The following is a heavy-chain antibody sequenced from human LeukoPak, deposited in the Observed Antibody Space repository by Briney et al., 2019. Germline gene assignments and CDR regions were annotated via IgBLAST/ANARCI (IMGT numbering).Heavy chain of an antibody. CDR3: AKGGDSSGWYNFDY. D-gene: IGHD6-19*01. Sequence: GGSLRLSCAASGFTFSSYGMHWVRQAPGKGLECVAFIQSNENTKYYSDSVKGRFTISRDNSKNTLYLQMSSLRAEDTAVYYCAKGGDSSGWYNFDYWGQGTLVTVSS. CDR2: IQSNENTK. CDR1: GFTFSSYG. J-gene: IGHJ4*02. V-gene: IGHV3-30*02.